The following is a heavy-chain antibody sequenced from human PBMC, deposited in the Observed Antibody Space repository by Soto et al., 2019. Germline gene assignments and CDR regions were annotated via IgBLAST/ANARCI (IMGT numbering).Heavy chain of an antibody. D-gene: IGHD6-6*01. Sequence: QVQLVESGGGVVQPGRSLRLSCAASGFTFSSYGMHWVRQAPGKGLEWVAVISYDGSNKYYADSVKGRFTISRDNSKNTRYLQMNSLRAEDTAVYYCAKDLEYSSSVFDYWGQGTLVTVSS. CDR1: GFTFSSYG. V-gene: IGHV3-30*18. J-gene: IGHJ4*02. CDR2: ISYDGSNK. CDR3: AKDLEYSSSVFDY.